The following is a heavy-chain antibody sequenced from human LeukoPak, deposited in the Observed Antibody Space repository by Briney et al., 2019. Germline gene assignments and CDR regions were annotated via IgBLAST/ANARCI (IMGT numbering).Heavy chain of an antibody. D-gene: IGHD2-2*01. CDR3: ARDLRSIVVVPAAKGSGQH. V-gene: IGHV3-48*01. J-gene: IGHJ1*01. CDR2: ISSSSSTI. CDR1: GFTFSSYS. Sequence: GGSLRLSCAASGFTFSSYSMNWVRQAPGKGLEWVSYISSSSSTIYYADSVKGRFTISRDNAKNSLYLQMNSLRAEDTAVYYCARDLRSIVVVPAAKGSGQHWGQGTLVTVSS.